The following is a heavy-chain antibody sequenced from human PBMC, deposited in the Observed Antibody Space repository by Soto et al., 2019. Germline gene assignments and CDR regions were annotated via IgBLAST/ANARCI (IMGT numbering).Heavy chain of an antibody. V-gene: IGHV1-8*01. D-gene: IGHD2-2*01. Sequence: ASVKVSCKASGYTFTSYDINWVRQATGQGLEWMGWMNPNSGNTGSAQKFQGRVTLTRNTSVSTAYMELSSLGSEDTAVYYCARRALGYCSGTRCDYFYMGIWGKGTTVTVSS. CDR1: GYTFTSYD. CDR3: ARRALGYCSGTRCDYFYMGI. J-gene: IGHJ6*03. CDR2: MNPNSGNT.